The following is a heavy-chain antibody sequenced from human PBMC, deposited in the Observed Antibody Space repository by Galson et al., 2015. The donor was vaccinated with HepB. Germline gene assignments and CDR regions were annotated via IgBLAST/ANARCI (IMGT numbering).Heavy chain of an antibody. CDR1: GYTFTSYA. CDR2: INAGNGNT. CDR3: ARDLHGLPPGDYSDY. V-gene: IGHV1-3*01. D-gene: IGHD1-14*01. Sequence: SVKVSCKASGYTFTSYAMHWVRQAPGQRLEWMGWINAGNGNTKYSQKFQGRVTITRDTSASTAYMELSSLRSEDTAVYYCARDLHGLPPGDYSDYWGQGTLVTVSS. J-gene: IGHJ4*02.